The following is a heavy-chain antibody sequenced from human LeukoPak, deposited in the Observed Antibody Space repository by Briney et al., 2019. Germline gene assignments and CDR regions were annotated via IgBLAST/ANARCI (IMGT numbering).Heavy chain of an antibody. V-gene: IGHV1-8*03. J-gene: IGHJ5*02. CDR1: GYTFTSYD. CDR3: ARGSAGITMVRGVIITKGWFDP. CDR2: MNPNSGNT. Sequence: ASVKVSCKASGYTFTSYDINWVRQATGQGLEWMGWMNPNSGNTGYARKFQGRVTITRNTSISTAYMELSSLRSEDTAVYYCARGSAGITMVRGVIITKGWFDPWGQGTLVTVSS. D-gene: IGHD3-10*01.